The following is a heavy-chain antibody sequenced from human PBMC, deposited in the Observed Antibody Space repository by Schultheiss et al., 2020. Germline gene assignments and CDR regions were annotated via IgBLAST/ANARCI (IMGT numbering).Heavy chain of an antibody. CDR3: ARSPSSWYYYYMDV. V-gene: IGHV4-39*07. CDR1: GGSISSSSYY. J-gene: IGHJ6*03. CDR2: IYYSGST. Sequence: SETLSLTCTVSGGSISSSSYYWGWIRQPPGKGLEWIGSIYYSGSTYYNPSLKSRVTISVDTSKNQFSLKLSSVTAADTAVYYCARSPSSWYYYYMDVWGRGTTVTVSS. D-gene: IGHD6-13*01.